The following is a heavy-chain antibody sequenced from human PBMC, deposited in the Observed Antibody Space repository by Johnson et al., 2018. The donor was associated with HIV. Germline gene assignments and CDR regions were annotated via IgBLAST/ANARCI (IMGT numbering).Heavy chain of an antibody. CDR1: GFTFSSYD. Sequence: VQLVESGGTVVQPGGSLILSCAASGFTFSSYDMYWVRQATGKGLEWVSGIGTAGDTYYPGSVKGRSTISRDNAKKSLYRQMNSLRAEDTALYSCARDSTPWAQGTMVTVSS. CDR3: ARDSTP. J-gene: IGHJ3*01. V-gene: IGHV3-13*01. CDR2: IGTAGDT.